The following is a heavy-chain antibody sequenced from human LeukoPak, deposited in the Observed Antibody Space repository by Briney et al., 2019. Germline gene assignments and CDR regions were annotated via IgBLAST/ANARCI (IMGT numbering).Heavy chain of an antibody. V-gene: IGHV1-8*01. CDR1: GYTFTSYD. J-gene: IGHJ5*02. Sequence: ASVKVSCKASGYTFTSYDINWVRQATGQGLEWMGWMNPNSGNTGYAQKFQGRVTMTRNTSMSTAYMELSSLRSEDTAVYYCARGQVSLTYYYGSGSYFDPHPPDTWGQGTLVTVSS. D-gene: IGHD3-10*01. CDR2: MNPNSGNT. CDR3: ARGQVSLTYYYGSGSYFDPHPPDT.